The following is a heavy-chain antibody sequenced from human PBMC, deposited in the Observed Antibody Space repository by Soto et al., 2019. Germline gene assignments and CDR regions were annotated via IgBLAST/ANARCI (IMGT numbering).Heavy chain of an antibody. D-gene: IGHD6-6*01. Sequence: EVQLVESGGGLVKPGGSLRLSCAASGFTFSGAWMTWVRQPLGKGLEWVGRIKSKPDGGTTDYAAPVKGRFTISRDDSKKTLYLQMNSLKTADTAVYYCTRSSSSVAWGQGTLVTVSS. CDR3: TRSSSSVA. CDR1: GFTFSGAW. CDR2: IKSKPDGGTT. J-gene: IGHJ5*02. V-gene: IGHV3-15*01.